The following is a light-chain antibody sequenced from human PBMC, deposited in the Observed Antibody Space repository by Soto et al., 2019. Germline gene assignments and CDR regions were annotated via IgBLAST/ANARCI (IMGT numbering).Light chain of an antibody. CDR2: AAS. V-gene: IGKV1-39*01. CDR3: QQYGSSPRT. CDR1: QSISSY. J-gene: IGKJ4*01. Sequence: DIQMTQSPSSLSASVGDRVTITCRASQSISSYLNWYQQKPGKAPKLLIYAASSSQSGVPSRFSGSGSGTDFTLTISRLETEDFVVYFCQQYGSSPRTFGGGTKVDIK.